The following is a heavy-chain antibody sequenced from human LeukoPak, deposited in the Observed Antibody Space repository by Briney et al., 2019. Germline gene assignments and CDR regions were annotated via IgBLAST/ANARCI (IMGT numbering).Heavy chain of an antibody. CDR2: ISSSSNYI. CDR1: GFTFSTYT. D-gene: IGHD2-2*01. J-gene: IGHJ6*03. CDR3: ARDFRTCSSITCRNYYYYYYMDV. V-gene: IGHV3-21*01. Sequence: GSLRLSCAASGFTFSTYTMNWVRQAPGKGLEWVSSISSSSNYIYYADSVKGRFTISRDNAKNSLYLQMSSLRAEDTAVYYCARDFRTCSSITCRNYYYYYYMDVWGKGTTVTVSS.